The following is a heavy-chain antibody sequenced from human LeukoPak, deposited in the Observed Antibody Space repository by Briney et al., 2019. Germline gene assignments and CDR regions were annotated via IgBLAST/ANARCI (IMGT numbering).Heavy chain of an antibody. J-gene: IGHJ6*03. V-gene: IGHV1-2*02. D-gene: IGHD5-12*01. CDR3: AKDRYGDYEAPFHYYMDA. CDR1: GYTFSGFY. Sequence: ASVKVSCKASGYTFSGFYIHWVRQAPGQGLEWIGWINPNSGFTNYAQKLQGSVTITRDTSIDTAYMQLSRLRSDDTAVYYCAKDRYGDYEAPFHYYMDAWGRGTTVTVSS. CDR2: INPNSGFT.